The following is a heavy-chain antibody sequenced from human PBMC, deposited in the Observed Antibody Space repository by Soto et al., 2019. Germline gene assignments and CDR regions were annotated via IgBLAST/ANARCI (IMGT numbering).Heavy chain of an antibody. Sequence: SLRLSCAASGFTFSSSAMHWVRQAPGKGLEWAAVISYDGSNKYYADSVKGRFTISRDNSKNTLYLQMNSLRTEDTAVYYCARGDFDILTGYPYYFDYWGQGTLVTVSS. CDR3: ARGDFDILTGYPYYFDY. CDR2: ISYDGSNK. CDR1: GFTFSSSA. D-gene: IGHD3-9*01. J-gene: IGHJ4*02. V-gene: IGHV3-30-3*01.